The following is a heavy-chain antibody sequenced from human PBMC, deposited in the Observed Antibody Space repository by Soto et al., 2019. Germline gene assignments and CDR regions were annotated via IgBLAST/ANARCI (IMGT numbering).Heavy chain of an antibody. V-gene: IGHV4-39*07. CDR1: GGSISSSSYY. CDR3: ARSFGVAEAGPFDY. CDR2: IYYSGST. Sequence: SDTLSLTCTVSGGSISSSSYYWGWIRQPPGKGLEWIGSIYYSGSTYYNPSLKSRVTISVDTSKNQFSLKLSSVTAADTAVYYCARSFGVAEAGPFDYWGQGTLVTVSS. J-gene: IGHJ4*02. D-gene: IGHD6-13*01.